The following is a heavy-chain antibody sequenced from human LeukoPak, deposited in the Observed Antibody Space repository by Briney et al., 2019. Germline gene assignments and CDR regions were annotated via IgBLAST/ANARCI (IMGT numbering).Heavy chain of an antibody. V-gene: IGHV4-39*01. CDR3: ASDFGSSRIR. CDR2: IYYSGST. CDR1: GGSISSSSYY. Sequence: SETLSLTCTVSGGSISSSSYYWGWVRQPPGKGLEWIGSIYYSGSTYYNPSLKSRVTISVDTSKNQFSLKLSSVTAADTAVYYCASDFGSSRIRWGQGTLVTVSS. D-gene: IGHD6-13*01. J-gene: IGHJ4*02.